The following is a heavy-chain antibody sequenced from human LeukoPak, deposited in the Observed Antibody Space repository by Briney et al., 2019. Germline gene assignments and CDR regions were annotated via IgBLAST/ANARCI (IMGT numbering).Heavy chain of an antibody. D-gene: IGHD7-27*01. CDR3: ARVGNWGPEADAFDI. Sequence: GGSLRLSCAASGFTFSSYSMNWVRQAPGKGLEWVSSTSSSSSYIYYADSVKGRFTISRDNAKNSLYLQMNSLRAEDTAVYYCARVGNWGPEADAFDIWGQGTMVTVSS. V-gene: IGHV3-21*01. CDR1: GFTFSSYS. CDR2: TSSSSSYI. J-gene: IGHJ3*02.